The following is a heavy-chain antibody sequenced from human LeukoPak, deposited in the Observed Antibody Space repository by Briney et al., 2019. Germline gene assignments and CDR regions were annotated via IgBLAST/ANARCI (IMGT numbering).Heavy chain of an antibody. Sequence: GGSLRLSCAASGFTFSSYEMNWVRQAPGKGLEWVSYISSSGSTIYYADSVKGRFTISRDNAKNSLYLQMNSLRAEDTAVYYCARVSNWNLDYWGQGTLVTVSS. CDR2: ISSSGSTI. D-gene: IGHD1-1*01. CDR1: GFTFSSYE. V-gene: IGHV3-48*03. J-gene: IGHJ4*02. CDR3: ARVSNWNLDY.